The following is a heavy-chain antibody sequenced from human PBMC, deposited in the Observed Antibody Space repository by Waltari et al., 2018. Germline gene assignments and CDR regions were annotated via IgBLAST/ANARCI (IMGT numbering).Heavy chain of an antibody. Sequence: QLQLQESGPGLVKPSATLSLTCTVSGGSISSSSYYWGWIRQPPGKGLEWIGSIYYSGSTYYNPSLKSRVTISVDTSKNQFSLKLSSVTAADTAVYYCARRSPYSSSWYYFDYWGQGTLVTVSS. D-gene: IGHD6-13*01. V-gene: IGHV4-39*01. CDR3: ARRSPYSSSWYYFDY. J-gene: IGHJ4*02. CDR2: IYYSGST. CDR1: GGSISSSSYY.